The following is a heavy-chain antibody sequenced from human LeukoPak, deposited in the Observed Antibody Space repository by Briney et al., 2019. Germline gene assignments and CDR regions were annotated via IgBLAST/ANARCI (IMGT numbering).Heavy chain of an antibody. CDR3: ARRRSSWENYYYMDV. Sequence: GGSLRLSCAASGFTFSSYEMNWVRQAPGKGLEWVSYISSSGSTIYYADSVKGRFTISRDNAKNSLYLQMNNLRAEDTAVYYCARRRSSWENYYYMDVWGKGTTVTVSS. D-gene: IGHD6-13*01. J-gene: IGHJ6*03. CDR2: ISSSGSTI. V-gene: IGHV3-48*03. CDR1: GFTFSSYE.